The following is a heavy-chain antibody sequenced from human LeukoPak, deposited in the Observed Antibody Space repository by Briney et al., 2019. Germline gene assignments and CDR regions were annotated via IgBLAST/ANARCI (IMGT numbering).Heavy chain of an antibody. CDR1: GYTFTSYY. V-gene: IGHV1-46*01. J-gene: IGHJ4*02. Sequence: ASVKVSCKASGYTFTSYYMHWVRQAPGQGLEWMGIINPSGGSTSYAQKFQGRVTMTRDTSTSTVYMELSSLRSGDTAVYYCARDGPRDGYNYEFDYWGQGTLVTVSS. CDR2: INPSGGST. CDR3: ARDGPRDGYNYEFDY. D-gene: IGHD5-24*01.